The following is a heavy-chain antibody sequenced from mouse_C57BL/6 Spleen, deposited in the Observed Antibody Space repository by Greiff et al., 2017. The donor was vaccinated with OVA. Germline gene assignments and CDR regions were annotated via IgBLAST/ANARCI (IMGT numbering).Heavy chain of an antibody. V-gene: IGHV5-6*01. Sequence: EVHLVESGGDLVKPGGSLKLSCAASGFTFSSYGMSWVRQTPDKRLEWVATISSGGSYTYYPDSVKGRFTISRDNAKNTLYLQMSSLKSEDTAMYYCARQREYDYDAMDYWGQGTSVTVSS. D-gene: IGHD2-10*02. CDR1: GFTFSSYG. J-gene: IGHJ4*01. CDR2: ISSGGSYT. CDR3: ARQREYDYDAMDY.